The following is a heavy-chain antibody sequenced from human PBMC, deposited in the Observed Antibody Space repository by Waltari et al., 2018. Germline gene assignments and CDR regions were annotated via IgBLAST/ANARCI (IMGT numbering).Heavy chain of an antibody. J-gene: IGHJ3*01. V-gene: IGHV5-51*03. CDR2: IWPDDSET. D-gene: IGHD3-10*01. CDR1: GYSFLSSW. CDR3: ARPRRGRDAFDV. Sequence: EVQLVQSGPEVKKSGESLRISCQVSGYSFLSSWIAWVRQMPGKGLEYMGIIWPDDSETRYSPAFQGQVIISVDKAIGTAYLQLNTLKASDTARYYCARPRRGRDAFDVWGPGTMVTVSS.